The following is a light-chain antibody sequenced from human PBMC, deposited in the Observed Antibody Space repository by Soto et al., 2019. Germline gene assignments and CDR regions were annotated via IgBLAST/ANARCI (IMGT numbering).Light chain of an antibody. CDR3: HRYKDRPGT. J-gene: IGKJ1*01. CDR2: GAS. CDR1: QSVSSN. Sequence: EIVMTQSPATLSVSPGERATLSCRASQSVSSNLAWFQQKPGQAPRLLIYGASTRATGIPATCSGSGSGTEVTLTMSSRQSEDFAVYYCHRYKDRPGTFGQGTKVEIK. V-gene: IGKV3-15*01.